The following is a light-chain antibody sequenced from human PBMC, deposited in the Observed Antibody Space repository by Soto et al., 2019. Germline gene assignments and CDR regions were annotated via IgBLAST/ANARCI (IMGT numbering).Light chain of an antibody. V-gene: IGKV3-20*01. J-gene: IGKJ2*01. CDR1: QSVSSNG. CDR3: YQYGSTPYT. CDR2: HAS. Sequence: ENVLTQSPGTLSLSPGQRVTLSCRASQSVSSNGLAWFQQRPGQAPRLLIYHASIRAAGIPDRFSGSGSGTDFTLAISRLEPEDFAVFYCYQYGSTPYTFGQGTKLEIK.